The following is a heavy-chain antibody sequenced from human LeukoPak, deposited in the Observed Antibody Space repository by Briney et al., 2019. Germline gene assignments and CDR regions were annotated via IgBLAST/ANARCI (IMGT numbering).Heavy chain of an antibody. Sequence: PSETLSLTCTVSGGSVSSYYWSWIRQPPGKGLEWIGYIYYSGSTNYNPSLKSRVTISIDTSKNHFSLRLNSVTAADTAVYYCARTGMGSDFDIWGQGTTVTVSS. V-gene: IGHV4-59*02. CDR1: GGSVSSYY. CDR2: IYYSGST. D-gene: IGHD3-10*01. CDR3: ARTGMGSDFDI. J-gene: IGHJ3*02.